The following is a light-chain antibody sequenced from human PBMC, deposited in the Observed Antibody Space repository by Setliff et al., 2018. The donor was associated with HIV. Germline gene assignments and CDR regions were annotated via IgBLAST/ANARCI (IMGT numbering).Light chain of an antibody. CDR1: SSDIGDYES. J-gene: IGLJ2*01. V-gene: IGLV2-23*02. Sequence: QSVLTQPASVSGSPGQSITISCTGSSSDIGDYESVSWYQRHPGEVPKLMIYDVTKRPSGVSNRFSASKSGNTASLTISGLQAEDEAHYYCCSYAGGDTWIFGGGTK. CDR3: CSYAGGDTWI. CDR2: DVT.